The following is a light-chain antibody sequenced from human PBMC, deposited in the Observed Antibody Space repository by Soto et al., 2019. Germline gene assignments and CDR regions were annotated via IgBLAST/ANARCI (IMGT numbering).Light chain of an antibody. Sequence: EIVLTQSPGTLSLSPGERATLSCRAGQSVSSSYLAWYQLKPGQAPRLLVYGASIRATGIPARFSGSGSGTEYSLTISSLQSEDFGVYFCQQYDQWWTFGQGTKVDI. CDR2: GAS. CDR3: QQYDQWWT. J-gene: IGKJ1*01. CDR1: QSVSSSY. V-gene: IGKV3-20*01.